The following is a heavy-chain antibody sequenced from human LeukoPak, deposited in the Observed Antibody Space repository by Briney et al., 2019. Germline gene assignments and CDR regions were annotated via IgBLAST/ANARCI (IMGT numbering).Heavy chain of an antibody. V-gene: IGHV3-30*03. J-gene: IGHJ3*01. CDR3: AREFGAYNAFDV. CDR1: GLIFSTFG. D-gene: IGHD4-17*01. Sequence: PGGSVRLSRSASGLIFSTFGMHWVRQAPAKGLKGVAAISSGGKTSKNASGVGGRYTVSRDNHKDTLYLQMDSLGQDHTAVYYCAREFGAYNAFDVWGRGTMVTVSS. CDR2: ISSGGKTS.